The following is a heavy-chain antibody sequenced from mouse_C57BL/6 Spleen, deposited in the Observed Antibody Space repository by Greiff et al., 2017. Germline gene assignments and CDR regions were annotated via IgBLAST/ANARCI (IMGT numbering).Heavy chain of an antibody. D-gene: IGHD2-12*01. V-gene: IGHV5-15*01. CDR2: ISNLAYSI. CDR1: GFTFSDYG. J-gene: IGHJ2*01. CDR3: ARHGGSYDGYYFDY. Sequence: EVKLVESGGGLVQPGGSLKLSCAASGFTFSDYGMAWVRQAPRKGPAWVAFISNLAYSIYYADTVTGRFTISRENAKNTLYLAMSSLRSEDTAMYYCARHGGSYDGYYFDYWGQGTTLTVSS.